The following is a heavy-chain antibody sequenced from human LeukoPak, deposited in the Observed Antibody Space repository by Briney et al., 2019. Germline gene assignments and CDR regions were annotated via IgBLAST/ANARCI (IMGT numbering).Heavy chain of an antibody. CDR2: ISWNSATI. V-gene: IGHV3-9*01. CDR1: GFSFDEYS. CDR3: AKGNWGSAFDI. Sequence: GGSLRLSCVASGFSFDEYSMHWVRQAPGKGLEWVSGISWNSATIDYADSVKGRFTISRVNAKNSLYLQMNSLRTEDTAFYYCAKGNWGSAFDIWGQGTMVTVSS. D-gene: IGHD7-27*01. J-gene: IGHJ3*02.